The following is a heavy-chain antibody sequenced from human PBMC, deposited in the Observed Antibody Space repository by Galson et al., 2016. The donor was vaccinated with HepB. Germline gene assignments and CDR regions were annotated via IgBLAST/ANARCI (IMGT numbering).Heavy chain of an antibody. CDR1: GFTSSSYG. Sequence: SLRLSCAASGFTSSSYGMHWVRQTPGKGLEWVAVISYDGSNKYYADSVKGRFTISRDNSKNTLYLQMNSLRAEDTAVYYCAKDITVGYDFWSGYYRWGQGTLVTVSS. D-gene: IGHD3-3*01. CDR2: ISYDGSNK. CDR3: AKDITVGYDFWSGYYR. V-gene: IGHV3-30*18. J-gene: IGHJ4*02.